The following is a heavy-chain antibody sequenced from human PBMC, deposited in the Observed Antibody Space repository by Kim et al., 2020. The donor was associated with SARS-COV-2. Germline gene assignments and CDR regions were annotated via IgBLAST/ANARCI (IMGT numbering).Heavy chain of an antibody. Sequence: TYYAASVTVRFTHSREDSMNRLYLQMNSLRAEDTAVYFCAIGFEALDIWGQGTMVTVSS. CDR3: AIGFEALDI. J-gene: IGHJ3*02. V-gene: IGHV3-23*03. CDR2: T.